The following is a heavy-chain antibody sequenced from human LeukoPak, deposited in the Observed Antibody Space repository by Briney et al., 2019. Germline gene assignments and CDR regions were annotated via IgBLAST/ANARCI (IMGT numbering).Heavy chain of an antibody. CDR3: AVGEYSGYEGRWFDP. CDR2: MNPNGGNT. CDR1: GYTFTSYD. V-gene: IGHV1-8*02. Sequence: GASVKVSCKASGYTFTSYDINWVRQATGQGLEWMGWMNPNGGNTGYAQKFQGRVTMTEDTSTDTAYMELSSLRSEDTAVYYCAVGEYSGYEGRWFDPWGQGTLVTVSS. D-gene: IGHD5-12*01. J-gene: IGHJ5*02.